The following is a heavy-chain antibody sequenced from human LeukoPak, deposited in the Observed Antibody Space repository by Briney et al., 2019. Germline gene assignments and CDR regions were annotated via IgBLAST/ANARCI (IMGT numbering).Heavy chain of an antibody. V-gene: IGHV3-48*03. D-gene: IGHD3-3*01. CDR3: ARVRGLEWLLKHLDS. CDR1: GFTFSTYW. CDR2: ISGSGYPI. Sequence: PGGSLRLSCAASGFTFSTYWMHWVRQAPGKGLEWVSYISGSGYPIYYADSVKGRFTISRDNAKNSLYLQMNSLRAEDTAIYYCARVRGLEWLLKHLDSWGQGTLVTVSS. J-gene: IGHJ4*02.